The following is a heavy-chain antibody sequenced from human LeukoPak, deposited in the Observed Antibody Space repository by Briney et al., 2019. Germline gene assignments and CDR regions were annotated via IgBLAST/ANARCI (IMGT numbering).Heavy chain of an antibody. Sequence: GASVKVSCKASGYTFTAYYLHWVRQAPGQGLEWMGWINPKNGGPNYGQKFQGRGTMTMDASISTAYMELSRLRSDDTAVYYCATYYYDNSRYYCDYWGQGTLVTVSS. CDR2: INPKNGGP. CDR3: ATYYYDNSRYYCDY. J-gene: IGHJ4*02. V-gene: IGHV1-2*02. D-gene: IGHD3-22*01. CDR1: GYTFTAYY.